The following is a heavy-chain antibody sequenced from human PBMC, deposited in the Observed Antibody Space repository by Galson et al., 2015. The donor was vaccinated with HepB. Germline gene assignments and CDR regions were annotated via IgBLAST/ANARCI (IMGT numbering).Heavy chain of an antibody. CDR3: ARDWGSGYDQRERYGMDV. CDR2: ISYDGSNK. D-gene: IGHD5-12*01. J-gene: IGHJ6*02. Sequence: SLRLSCAASGFTFSSYAMHWVRQAPGKGLEWVAVISYDGSNKYYADSVKGRFTISRDNSKNTLYLQMNSLRAEDTAVYYCARDWGSGYDQRERYGMDVWGQGTTVTVSS. CDR1: GFTFSSYA. V-gene: IGHV3-30*04.